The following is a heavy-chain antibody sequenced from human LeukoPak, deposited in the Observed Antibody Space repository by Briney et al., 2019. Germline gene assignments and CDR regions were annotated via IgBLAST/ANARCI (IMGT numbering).Heavy chain of an antibody. J-gene: IGHJ4*02. CDR2: IWYDGSNK. CDR3: ARDQSGRLDY. CDR1: GFTFSNFG. V-gene: IGHV3-33*01. D-gene: IGHD1-26*01. Sequence: PGGSLRPSCAASGFTFSNFGMHWVRQAPGKGLEWVAVIWYDGSNKYYADSVQGRFTISRDNSKNTLYLQMHSLRVEDTAVYYCARDQSGRLDYWGQGTLVTVSS.